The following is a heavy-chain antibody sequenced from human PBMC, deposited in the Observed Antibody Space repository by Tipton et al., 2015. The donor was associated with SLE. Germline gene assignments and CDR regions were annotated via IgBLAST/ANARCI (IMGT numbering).Heavy chain of an antibody. V-gene: IGHV4-39*07. CDR2: IYYSGST. D-gene: IGHD6-13*01. CDR3: ARGRAAAGSYYFDY. Sequence: TLSLTCTVSGGSISSSSYYWGWIRQPPGKGLEWIGSIYYSGSTYYNPSLKSRVTISVDTSKNQFSLKLSSVTAADTAVYYCARGRAAAGSYYFDYWGQGTLVTVSS. CDR1: GGSISSSSYY. J-gene: IGHJ4*02.